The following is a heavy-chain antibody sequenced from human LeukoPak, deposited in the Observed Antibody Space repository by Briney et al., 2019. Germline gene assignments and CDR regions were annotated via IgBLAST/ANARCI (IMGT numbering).Heavy chain of an antibody. D-gene: IGHD2/OR15-2a*01. J-gene: IGHJ5*02. V-gene: IGHV1-8*01. CDR1: GYTFTSYV. CDR2: MNPNSGNT. Sequence: ASVKVSCKTSGYTFTSYVINWVRQATGQGLEWLGWMNPNSGNTGYAQQFQGRLTLTRDISISTAYTELSGLGSDDTAVYYCARAYLFTSNSWWFDPWGQGTLVTVSS. CDR3: ARAYLFTSNSWWFDP.